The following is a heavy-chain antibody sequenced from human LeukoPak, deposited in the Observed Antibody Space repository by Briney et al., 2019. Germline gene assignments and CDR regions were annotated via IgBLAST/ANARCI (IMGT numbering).Heavy chain of an antibody. V-gene: IGHV4-34*01. CDR3: ARPTKGA. CDR1: GGSISSYY. Sequence: LVKPSETLSLTCTVSGGSISSYYWSWIRQPPGKGLEWIGEINHSGSTNYNPSLKSRVTISVDTSKNQFSLKLSSVTAAGTAVYYCARPTKGAWGQGTLVTVSS. D-gene: IGHD1-26*01. CDR2: INHSGST. J-gene: IGHJ4*02.